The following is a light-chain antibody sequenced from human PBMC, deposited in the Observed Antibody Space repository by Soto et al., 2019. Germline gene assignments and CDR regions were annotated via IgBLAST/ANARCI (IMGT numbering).Light chain of an antibody. V-gene: IGKV1-5*03. CDR2: KAS. CDR3: QQYHSYPYP. CDR1: QSISSW. J-gene: IGKJ2*01. Sequence: DIQMTQSPSTLSASVGDRVTITCRASQSISSWLAWFQQKPGKAPNLLIYKASSLQSGVPSRFSGSGSGTEFTLTISSLQPDDFASYYCQQYHSYPYPFGQGTKLEIK.